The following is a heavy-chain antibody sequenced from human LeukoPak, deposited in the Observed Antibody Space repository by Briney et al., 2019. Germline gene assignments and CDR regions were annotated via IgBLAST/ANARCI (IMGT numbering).Heavy chain of an antibody. CDR2: MNPNSGYT. Sequence: ASVMVSCKASGYTFTNYDVNWERQATGQGLELMGWMNPNSGYTGHAQKFQGRVTMTRNTSISTAYMELSSLRSEDTAVYYCARGPAASHRNWFDPWGQGTLVTVSS. D-gene: IGHD2-15*01. CDR3: ARGPAASHRNWFDP. V-gene: IGHV1-8*02. CDR1: GYTFTNYD. J-gene: IGHJ5*02.